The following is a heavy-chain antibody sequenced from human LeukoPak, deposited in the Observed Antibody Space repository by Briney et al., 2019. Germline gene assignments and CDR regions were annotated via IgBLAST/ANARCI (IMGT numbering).Heavy chain of an antibody. CDR3: ARDSGIVAHAFDI. Sequence: PSETLSLTCTVSGGSISSGDYYWSWIRQPPRKGLEWIGYIYYSGSTYYNPSLKSRVTISVDTSKNQFSLKLSSVTAADTAVYYCARDSGIVAHAFDIWGQGRMVTVSS. J-gene: IGHJ3*02. CDR1: GGSISSGDYY. V-gene: IGHV4-30-4*01. CDR2: IYYSGST. D-gene: IGHD2-15*01.